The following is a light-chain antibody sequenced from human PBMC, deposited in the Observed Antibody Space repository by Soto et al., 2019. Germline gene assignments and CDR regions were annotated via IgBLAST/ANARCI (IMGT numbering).Light chain of an antibody. Sequence: EIVMTQSQATLSVSPGERATLSCRASQSVSNNYLAWYQQKPGQAPRLLIYGASNRATGIPDRFSGSGSGTDFTLTISRLEPEDFAVYYCQQYGSSGTFGQ. CDR1: QSVSNNY. CDR2: GAS. J-gene: IGKJ1*01. V-gene: IGKV3-20*01. CDR3: QQYGSSGT.